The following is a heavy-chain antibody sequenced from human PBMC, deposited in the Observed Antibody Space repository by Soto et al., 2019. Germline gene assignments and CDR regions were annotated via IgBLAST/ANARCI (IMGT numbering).Heavy chain of an antibody. CDR3: ARHSTAAAGKRYLQH. CDR1: GYSFTSYW. J-gene: IGHJ1*01. Sequence: GESLKISCKGSGYSFTSYWISWVRQMPGKGLEWMGRIDPSDSYTNYSPSFQGHVTISAEKSISTAYLQWRSLKASDTAMYYCARHSTAAAGKRYLQHWGQGTMVTVSS. D-gene: IGHD6-13*01. V-gene: IGHV5-10-1*01. CDR2: IDPSDSYT.